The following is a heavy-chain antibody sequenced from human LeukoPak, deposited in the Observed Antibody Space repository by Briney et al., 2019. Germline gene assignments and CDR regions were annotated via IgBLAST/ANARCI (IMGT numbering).Heavy chain of an antibody. CDR3: VRDGAVAGSHNWFDS. Sequence: ASVRVSCKASGYTFTGYYMHWVRQAPGQGLEWMGWINRNGGVTNYAQKFRGRVTITRDTSITTDYLELRWLTSDDTAVYYCVRDGAVAGSHNWFDSWGQGTLVTVSS. CDR1: GYTFTGYY. D-gene: IGHD6-19*01. V-gene: IGHV1-2*02. J-gene: IGHJ5*01. CDR2: INRNGGVT.